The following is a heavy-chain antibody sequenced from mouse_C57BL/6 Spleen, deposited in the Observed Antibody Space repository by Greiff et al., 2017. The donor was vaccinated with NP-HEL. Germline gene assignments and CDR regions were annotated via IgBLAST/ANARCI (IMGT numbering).Heavy chain of an antibody. D-gene: IGHD1-1*01. V-gene: IGHV1-52*01. CDR1: GYTFTSYW. Sequence: VQLQQPGAELVRPGSSVKLSCKASGYTFTSYWMHWVKQRPIQGLEWIGNIDPSDSETHYNQKFKDKATLTVDKSSSTAYMQLSSLTSEDSAVYYCARRRDYGSSYGYYYAMDYWGQGTSVTVSS. CDR3: ARRRDYGSSYGYYYAMDY. CDR2: IDPSDSET. J-gene: IGHJ4*01.